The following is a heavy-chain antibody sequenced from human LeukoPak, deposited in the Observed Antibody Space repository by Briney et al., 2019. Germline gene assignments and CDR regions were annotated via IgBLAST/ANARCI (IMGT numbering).Heavy chain of an antibody. Sequence: EGSLRLSCAASGFTFSDHYMGWVRQAPGKGLEWVGRTRNKANSYTTEYAASVKGRFTISRDDSKNSLYLQMNSLKTEDTAVYYCASFVVGWGQGTLVTVSS. CDR1: GFTFSDHY. CDR2: TRNKANSYTT. CDR3: ASFVVG. V-gene: IGHV3-72*01. J-gene: IGHJ4*02. D-gene: IGHD2-15*01.